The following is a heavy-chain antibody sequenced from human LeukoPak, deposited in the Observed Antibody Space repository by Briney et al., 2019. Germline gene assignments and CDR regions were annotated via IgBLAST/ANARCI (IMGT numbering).Heavy chain of an antibody. Sequence: PGGSLRLSCAASGFTFSSYAMSWVRQAAGKGLEWVSAISGSGGSTYYADSVKGRFTISRDNSKNTLYLQMNSLRAEDTAVYYCAKETYSSGWYGLDGMDVWGQGTTVTVSS. CDR1: GFTFSSYA. CDR2: ISGSGGST. CDR3: AKETYSSGWYGLDGMDV. D-gene: IGHD6-19*01. J-gene: IGHJ6*02. V-gene: IGHV3-23*01.